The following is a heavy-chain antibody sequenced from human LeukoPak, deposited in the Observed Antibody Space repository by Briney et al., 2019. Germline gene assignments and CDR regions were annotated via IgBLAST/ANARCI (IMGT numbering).Heavy chain of an antibody. D-gene: IGHD5-12*01. J-gene: IGHJ4*02. Sequence: SETLSLTCTVSGGSISSGGYYWSWIRQHRGKGLEWLGYIYYSGSTYYNPSLKSRVTISVDTSKNQFSLKLSSVTAADTAVYYCARAHYPYSGYEPFDYWGQETLVTVSS. CDR1: GGSISSGGYY. CDR2: IYYSGST. V-gene: IGHV4-31*03. CDR3: ARAHYPYSGYEPFDY.